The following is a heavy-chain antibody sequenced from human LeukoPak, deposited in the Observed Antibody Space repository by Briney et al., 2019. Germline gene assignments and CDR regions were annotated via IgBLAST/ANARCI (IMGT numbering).Heavy chain of an antibody. Sequence: ASVMVSCKASGYTSTYYYIHWMRQAPGHGLVWMGGINPDSDVTSYAQKIQTRVTMTRDTSISTVYVELSRLRSDDAAVYYCARSDSYTWFDPWGQGTLVTVSS. CDR2: INPDSDVT. J-gene: IGHJ5*01. CDR3: ARSDSYTWFDP. V-gene: IGHV1-2*02. CDR1: GYTSTYYY. D-gene: IGHD2-2*02.